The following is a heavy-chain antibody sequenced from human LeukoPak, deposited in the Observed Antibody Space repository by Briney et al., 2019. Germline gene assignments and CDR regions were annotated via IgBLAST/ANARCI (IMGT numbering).Heavy chain of an antibody. CDR3: ARGGGDNPFDY. D-gene: IGHD5-24*01. J-gene: IGHJ4*02. CDR2: IYHSGST. V-gene: IGHV4-38-2*01. CDR1: GYSISIDYY. Sequence: PSETLSLTCAVSGYSISIDYYWGWIRQPPREGLEWIGSIYHSGSTYYNPSLKSRVTIPVDTSKNQFSLNLKSLTAAATALVYFARGGGDNPFDYWGEGTLVTVSS.